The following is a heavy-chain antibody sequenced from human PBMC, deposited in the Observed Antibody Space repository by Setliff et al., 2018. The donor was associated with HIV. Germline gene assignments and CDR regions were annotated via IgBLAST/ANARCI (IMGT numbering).Heavy chain of an antibody. V-gene: IGHV4-4*07. J-gene: IGHJ6*03. CDR1: AGSLSRSY. CDR2: VFSNGDS. CDR3: VRASRDYYYYYMDA. D-gene: IGHD3-16*01. Sequence: PSETLSLTCTVPAGSLSRSYWSWIRQPAGKGLEWIGRVFSNGDSNYNPSLRSRVTMSLDASKNLFSLKLNSVTAADTAIYYCVRASRDYYYYYMDAWGRGTMVTVSS.